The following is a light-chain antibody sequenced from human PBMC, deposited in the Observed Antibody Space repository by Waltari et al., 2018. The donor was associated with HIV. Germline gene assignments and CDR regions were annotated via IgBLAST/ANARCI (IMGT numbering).Light chain of an antibody. CDR1: SRAVGGYNY. Sequence: QSALTQPRSVSGSPGQSVTISCTGTSRAVGGYNYVSWYQQLPGKAPTLMIYDLTERPSGVPDRFSGSKSGNTASLTISGLQAEDEADYYCCSFAGSYTWLFGGGTKLTVL. CDR3: CSFAGSYTWL. V-gene: IGLV2-11*01. CDR2: DLT. J-gene: IGLJ2*01.